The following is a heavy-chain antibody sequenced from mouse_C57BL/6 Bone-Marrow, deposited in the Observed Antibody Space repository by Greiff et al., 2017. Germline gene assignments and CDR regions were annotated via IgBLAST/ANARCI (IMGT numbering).Heavy chain of an antibody. J-gene: IGHJ3*01. Sequence: QVQLQQSGAELVRPGASVTLSCKASGYTFTDYEMHWVKQTPVHGLEWIGAIDPETGGTAYNQKFKGKAILTADKSSSTAYMELRSLTSEDSAVDYCTGYYGTWFAYWGQGTVVTVSA. V-gene: IGHV1-15*01. CDR1: GYTFTDYE. CDR2: IDPETGGT. CDR3: TGYYGTWFAY. D-gene: IGHD1-2*01.